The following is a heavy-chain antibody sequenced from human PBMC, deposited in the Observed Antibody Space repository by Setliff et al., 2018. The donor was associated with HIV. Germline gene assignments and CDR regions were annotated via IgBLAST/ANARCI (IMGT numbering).Heavy chain of an antibody. V-gene: IGHV2-5*02. CDR3: AHRRVGNYDSSGNYHSYFDY. D-gene: IGHD3-22*01. Sequence: SGPTVVNPTETLTLTCTLSGFSLTTIRVAVGWIRQPPGKAPEWLGFIYWDDDKRYSPSLKTRITITKDTSKNQVVLTMARMDPVDTATYYCAHRRVGNYDSSGNYHSYFDYWGQGILVTVSS. CDR1: GFSLTTIRVA. CDR2: IYWDDDK. J-gene: IGHJ4*02.